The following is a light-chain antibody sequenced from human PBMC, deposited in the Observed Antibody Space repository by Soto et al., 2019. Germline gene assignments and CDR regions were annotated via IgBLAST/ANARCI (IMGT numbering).Light chain of an antibody. CDR3: GADHGSGSNPVV. J-gene: IGLJ2*01. CDR2: VGTGGIVG. Sequence: QSVLTQPPSASASLGASVTLTCTLSSGYSNYKVDWYQQRPGKGPRFVMRVGTGGIVGSKGDGIPDRFSVLGSVLNRYLTIKIIQEEDVSDFHCGADHGSGSNPVVVGGATKLTVL. CDR1: SGYSNYK. V-gene: IGLV9-49*01.